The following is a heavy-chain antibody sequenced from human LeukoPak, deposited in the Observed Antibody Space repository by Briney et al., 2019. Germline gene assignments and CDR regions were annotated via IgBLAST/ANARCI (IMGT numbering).Heavy chain of an antibody. Sequence: ASVKVSCKASGYTFTGYYMHWVRQAPGQGLEWMGWINPNSGGTNYAQKFQGWVTMTRDRSISTAYMELSRLRSDDTAVYYCARGGIYSSSWYGFTDAFDIWGQGTMVTVSS. V-gene: IGHV1-2*04. CDR1: GYTFTGYY. D-gene: IGHD6-13*01. J-gene: IGHJ3*02. CDR2: INPNSGGT. CDR3: ARGGIYSSSWYGFTDAFDI.